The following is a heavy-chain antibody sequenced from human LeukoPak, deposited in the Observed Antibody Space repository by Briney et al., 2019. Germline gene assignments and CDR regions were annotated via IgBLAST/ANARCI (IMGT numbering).Heavy chain of an antibody. CDR1: GFTFSSYE. CDR2: ISSSGSPI. Sequence: GGSLRLSCAASGFTFSSYEMNWVRQAPGKGLEWVSYISSSGSPIYYADSVKGRFTISRDNAKNSLYLQMDSLRAEDTAVYYCARDSLNYGMDVWGKGTTVTVSS. CDR3: ARDSLNYGMDV. J-gene: IGHJ6*04. V-gene: IGHV3-48*03.